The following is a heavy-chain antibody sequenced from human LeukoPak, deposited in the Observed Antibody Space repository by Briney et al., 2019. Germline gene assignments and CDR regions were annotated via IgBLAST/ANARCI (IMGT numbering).Heavy chain of an antibody. J-gene: IGHJ5*02. Sequence: PSETLSLTCTVSGGSISSSSYYWGWIRQPPGKGLEWIGSIYYSGSTYYNPSLKSRVTISVDTSKNQFSLKLSSVTAADTAVYYCARDLRAAAGAWFDPWGQGTLVTVSS. CDR2: IYYSGST. CDR3: ARDLRAAAGAWFDP. D-gene: IGHD6-13*01. V-gene: IGHV4-39*07. CDR1: GGSISSSSYY.